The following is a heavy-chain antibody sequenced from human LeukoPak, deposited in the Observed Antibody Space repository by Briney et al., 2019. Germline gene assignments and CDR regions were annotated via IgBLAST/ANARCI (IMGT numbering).Heavy chain of an antibody. CDR2: ISSSSSYI. Sequence: GGSLRLSCAASGFTFSSYSVNWVRQAPWKGLEWVSSISSSSSYIYYADSVKGRFTISRDNAKNSLYLQMNSLRAEDTAVYYCASGIAAAGTDAFDIWGQGTMVTVSS. CDR1: GFTFSSYS. J-gene: IGHJ3*02. CDR3: ASGIAAAGTDAFDI. D-gene: IGHD6-13*01. V-gene: IGHV3-21*01.